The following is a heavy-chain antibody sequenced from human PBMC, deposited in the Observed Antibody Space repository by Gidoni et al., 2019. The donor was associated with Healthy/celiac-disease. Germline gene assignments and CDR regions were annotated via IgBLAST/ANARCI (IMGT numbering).Heavy chain of an antibody. D-gene: IGHD3-3*01. CDR1: GGSISSSSYY. Sequence: QLQLQESGPGLVKPSETLSLTCTVSGGSISSSSYYWGWIRQPPGKGLEWIGSIYYSGSTYYNPSLKSRVTISVDTSKNQFSLKLSSVTAADTAVYYCARLSSGFLEWLPSPYGMDVWGQGTTVTVSS. CDR3: ARLSSGFLEWLPSPYGMDV. J-gene: IGHJ6*02. CDR2: IYYSGST. V-gene: IGHV4-39*01.